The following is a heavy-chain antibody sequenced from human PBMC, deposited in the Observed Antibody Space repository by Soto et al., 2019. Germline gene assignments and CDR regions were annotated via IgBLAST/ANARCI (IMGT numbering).Heavy chain of an antibody. V-gene: IGHV1-3*01. D-gene: IGHD6-6*01. CDR3: ARGYRIAARSLLWFDP. CDR1: GYTFTSYA. Sequence: QVQLVQSGAEVKKPGASVKVSCKASGYTFTSYAMHWGRQAPGQRLEWMGWINAGNGNTKYSQKFQGRVTITRDTSASTAYMELSSLRSEDTAVYYCARGYRIAARSLLWFDPWGQGTLVTVSS. CDR2: INAGNGNT. J-gene: IGHJ5*02.